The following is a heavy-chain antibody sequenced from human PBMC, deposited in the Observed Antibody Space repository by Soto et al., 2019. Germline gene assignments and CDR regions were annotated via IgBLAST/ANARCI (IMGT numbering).Heavy chain of an antibody. J-gene: IGHJ5*02. V-gene: IGHV4-59*01. Sequence: SETLSLTCTFSGGSISTYYWNWIRQPPGKGLEWIGYIYKTGSTTYNPSLKSRVTISVDTSKNQFSLKLRSVTAADTAMYYCARSPLRYADYWFDPWGQGTLVTVSS. CDR2: IYKTGST. CDR1: GGSISTYY. D-gene: IGHD4-17*01. CDR3: ARSPLRYADYWFDP.